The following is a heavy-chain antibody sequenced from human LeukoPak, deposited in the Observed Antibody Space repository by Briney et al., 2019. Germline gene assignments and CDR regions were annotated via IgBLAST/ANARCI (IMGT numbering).Heavy chain of an antibody. CDR1: GGTFSSYA. D-gene: IGHD4-17*01. CDR3: ARENDYGDYVPFGY. CDR2: IIPIFGTA. V-gene: IGHV1-69*05. Sequence: SVKVSCKASGGTFSSYAISWVRQAPGQGLEWMGGIIPIFGTANYAQKFQGRVTMTTDTSTSTAYMELRSLRSDDTAVYYCARENDYGDYVPFGYWGQRTLVTVSS. J-gene: IGHJ4*02.